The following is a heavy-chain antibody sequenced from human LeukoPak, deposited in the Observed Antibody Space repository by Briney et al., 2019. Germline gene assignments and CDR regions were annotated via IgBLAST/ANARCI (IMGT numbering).Heavy chain of an antibody. CDR2: ISSDESTD. CDR3: AREGLGTTFSAWFDP. J-gene: IGHJ5*02. V-gene: IGHV3-30*03. Sequence: GGSLRLSCAAAGFTFSTYGMHWVRQAPGKGLEWVAVISSDESTDYYSDSVRGRFTVSRDNSKNTLYLQVNSLRAEDTAVYYCAREGLGTTFSAWFDPWGQGTLVIVSS. D-gene: IGHD1-7*01. CDR1: GFTFSTYG.